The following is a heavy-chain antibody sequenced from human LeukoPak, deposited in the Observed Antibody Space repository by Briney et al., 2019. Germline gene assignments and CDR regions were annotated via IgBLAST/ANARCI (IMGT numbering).Heavy chain of an antibody. CDR3: ASYAPLDFWSGYYTENSLDYFDY. Sequence: GGSLRLSCAASGFTFSSYWMSWVRQAPGKGLEWVANIKQDGSGKYYVDSVKGRFTISRDNAKNSLYLQMNSLRAEDTAVYYCASYAPLDFWSGYYTENSLDYFDYWGQGTLVTVSS. V-gene: IGHV3-7*01. CDR2: IKQDGSGK. D-gene: IGHD3-3*01. CDR1: GFTFSSYW. J-gene: IGHJ4*02.